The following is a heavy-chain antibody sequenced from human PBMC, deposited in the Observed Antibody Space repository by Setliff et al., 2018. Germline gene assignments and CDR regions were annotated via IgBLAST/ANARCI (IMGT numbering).Heavy chain of an antibody. V-gene: IGHV1-46*01. CDR2: INPSGGYT. CDR3: ARGLIVLPGPSGDMGYFDY. J-gene: IGHJ4*03. D-gene: IGHD2-8*01. Sequence: ASVKVSCKASGHTFTSYFMQWVRQAPGQGLEWMGMINPSGGYTIYAQEFQGRVTMTRDTSTSTVCLELSSLRSEDTAVYYCARGLIVLPGPSGDMGYFDYWGPETLLVTVSS. CDR1: GHTFTSYF.